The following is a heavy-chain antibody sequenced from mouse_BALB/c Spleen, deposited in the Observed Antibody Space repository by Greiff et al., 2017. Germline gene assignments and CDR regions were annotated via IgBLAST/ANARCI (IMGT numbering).Heavy chain of an antibody. Sequence: QVQLQQSGAELARPGASVKLSCKASGYTFTSYWMQWVKQRPGQGLEWIGAIYPGDGDTRYTQKFKGKATLTADKSSSTAYMQLSSLASEDSAVYYCAITTVVAKGNYFDYWGQGTTLTVSS. D-gene: IGHD1-1*01. CDR1: GYTFTSYW. CDR2: IYPGDGDT. CDR3: AITTVVAKGNYFDY. V-gene: IGHV1-87*01. J-gene: IGHJ2*01.